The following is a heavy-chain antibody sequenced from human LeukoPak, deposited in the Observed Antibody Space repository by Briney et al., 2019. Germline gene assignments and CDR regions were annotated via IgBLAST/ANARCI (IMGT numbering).Heavy chain of an antibody. CDR3: ARGRSTGYPYYFEY. CDR2: MNPNSGST. V-gene: IGHV1-8*03. Sequence: ASVKVSCKASGYTFTSYDINWVRQATGQGLEWMGWMNPNSGSTGYAQKFQGRVTITRNTSISTAHMELSGLRSEDTAVYYCARGRSTGYPYYFEYWGQGTLVTVSS. D-gene: IGHD5-12*01. CDR1: GYTFTSYD. J-gene: IGHJ4*02.